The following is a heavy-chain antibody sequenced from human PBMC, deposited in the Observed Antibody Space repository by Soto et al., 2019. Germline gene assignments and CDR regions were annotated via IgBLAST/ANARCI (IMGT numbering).Heavy chain of an antibody. Sequence: QVELVQSGTEVKKPGASVKVSCKASGYTFSAYGISWVRQAPGQGLEWMGWISAFNGHTNYAQKLQGRVTMTTDTSTNTAYMELRSLRADDTAVYYCARDSKTLGDWFDPWGQGTLVTVSS. J-gene: IGHJ5*02. CDR3: ARDSKTLGDWFDP. CDR2: ISAFNGHT. V-gene: IGHV1-18*01. D-gene: IGHD3-16*01. CDR1: GYTFSAYG.